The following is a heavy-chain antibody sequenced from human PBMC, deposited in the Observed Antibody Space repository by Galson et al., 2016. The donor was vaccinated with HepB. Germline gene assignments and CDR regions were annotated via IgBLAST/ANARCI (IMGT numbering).Heavy chain of an antibody. J-gene: IGHJ4*02. CDR2: DSMDGRRK. V-gene: IGHV3-30*18. CDR1: GFTLNSFA. Sequence: SLRLSCAASGFTLNSFAMSWVRQAPGKGLEWVAADSMDGRRKFYADSVKGRFTISRDNSNNMLFLQMSSLRADDTAVYYCAKRHEYCPAVGCSVDYWGQGTLVFVSS. CDR3: AKRHEYCPAVGCSVDY. D-gene: IGHD2/OR15-2a*01.